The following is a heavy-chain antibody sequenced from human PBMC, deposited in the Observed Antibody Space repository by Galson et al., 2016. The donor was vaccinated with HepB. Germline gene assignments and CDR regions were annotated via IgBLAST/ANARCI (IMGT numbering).Heavy chain of an antibody. D-gene: IGHD6-19*01. CDR3: ASGYSSGWFFRIDY. CDR1: GYTFINYA. CDR2: INAVSGNT. J-gene: IGHJ4*02. V-gene: IGHV1-3*01. Sequence: SVKVSCKASGYTFINYAWHWVSQAPGQGLEWMGWINAVSGNTDFSPRFLGRVSITRDTSANTAYMELSSLTSEDTAVYYCASGYSSGWFFRIDYWGQGTLLTVSS.